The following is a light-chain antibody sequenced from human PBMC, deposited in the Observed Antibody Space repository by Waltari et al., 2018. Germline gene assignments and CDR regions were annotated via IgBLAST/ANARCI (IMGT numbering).Light chain of an antibody. CDR2: EGN. CDR3: CSNVGSSVF. Sequence: QSALTQPASVSGAPGQSITISCTGFTSTVGRYHLVSWFQKTPGEAPKLLIYEGNRRPSGVSNRFSGSKSDNTASLTLSGLQAEDEADYYCCSNVGSSVFFGGGTKLTVL. V-gene: IGLV2-23*03. J-gene: IGLJ2*01. CDR1: TSTVGRYHL.